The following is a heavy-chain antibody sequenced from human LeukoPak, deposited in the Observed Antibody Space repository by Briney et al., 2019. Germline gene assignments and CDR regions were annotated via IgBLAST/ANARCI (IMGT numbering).Heavy chain of an antibody. CDR3: AKRMGPSIAATDLDY. CDR2: ISYDGSNK. J-gene: IGHJ4*02. V-gene: IGHV3-30-3*01. D-gene: IGHD6-13*01. CDR1: GFTFSSYA. Sequence: GGSLRLSCAASGFTFSSYAMHWVRQAPGKGLEWVAVISYDGSNKYYADSVKGRFTISRDNSKNTLYLQMNSLRAEDTAVYYCAKRMGPSIAATDLDYWGQGTLVTVSS.